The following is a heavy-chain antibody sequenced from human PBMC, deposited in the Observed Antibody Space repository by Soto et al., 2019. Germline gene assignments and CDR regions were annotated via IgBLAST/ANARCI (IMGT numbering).Heavy chain of an antibody. CDR1: GFTFDDYA. Sequence: GGSLRLSCAASGFTFDDYAIHWVRQAPGKGLEWVSGISWNSGSIDYADSVKGRFTISRDNAKNSLYLQMNSLRAGDTALYYCAKDRNYYGSGTYSAFDIWGQGTMVTVSS. J-gene: IGHJ3*02. CDR2: ISWNSGSI. V-gene: IGHV3-9*01. CDR3: AKDRNYYGSGTYSAFDI. D-gene: IGHD3-10*01.